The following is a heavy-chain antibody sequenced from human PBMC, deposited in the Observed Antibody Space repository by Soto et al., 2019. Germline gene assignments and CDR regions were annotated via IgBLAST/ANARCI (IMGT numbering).Heavy chain of an antibody. J-gene: IGHJ4*02. D-gene: IGHD3-22*01. CDR1: GGSITSYY. CDR2: IYYSGRT. V-gene: IGHV4-59*13. CDR3: ARETYYSDSTGYYLLDY. Sequence: KPSETLSLTCTVSGGSITSYYWSWVRQPPGKGLEWIGFIYYSGRTNYTPSLKSRVTMSVDTSKNQFSLKLTSVTAADTAVYYCARETYYSDSTGYYLLDYWGQGTLVTVSS.